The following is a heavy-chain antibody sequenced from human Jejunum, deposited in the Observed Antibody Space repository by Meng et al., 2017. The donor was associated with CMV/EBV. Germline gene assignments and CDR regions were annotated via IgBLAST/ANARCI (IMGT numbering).Heavy chain of an antibody. D-gene: IGHD2-15*01. Sequence: WAVSGFTYSDFWMSWVRQSPGMGLEWVANIKQDGSATYYADSVKGRFTISRDNAKNSLYLQMDNLRADDTAVYYCVREDIVVFDYWGQGTLVTVSS. J-gene: IGHJ4*02. CDR3: VREDIVVFDY. CDR2: IKQDGSAT. CDR1: GFTYSDFW. V-gene: IGHV3-7*01.